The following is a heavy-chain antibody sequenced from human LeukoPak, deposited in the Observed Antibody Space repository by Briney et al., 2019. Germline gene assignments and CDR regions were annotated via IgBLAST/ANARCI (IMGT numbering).Heavy chain of an antibody. D-gene: IGHD6-19*01. CDR1: GFTFSSYA. J-gene: IGHJ3*02. CDR2: LNGNGGST. Sequence: GGSLRLSCAASGFTFSSYAMGWVRQAPGKGLEWVSTLNGNGGSTYYADSVEGRFTISRDNSKNTLFLEMNSLRAGDTAVYYCAKALTSGWYSDAFNIWGQGTMVTVSS. V-gene: IGHV3-23*01. CDR3: AKALTSGWYSDAFNI.